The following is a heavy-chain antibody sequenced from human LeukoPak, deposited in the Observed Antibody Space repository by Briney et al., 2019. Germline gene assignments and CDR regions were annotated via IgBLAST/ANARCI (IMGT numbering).Heavy chain of an antibody. CDR1: GFTFSVYG. CDR2: TRYDGTEK. V-gene: IGHV3-30*02. D-gene: IGHD2-2*03. Sequence: WGPLRLSCAASGFTFSVYGMHWVRQAPGKGLEWVAFTRYDGTEKYHADSVRGRFTIAREKSKNTMHLQMNSLGADDTAVYCGANGKCSSDSCYVFDYWGQGTLVTVSS. CDR3: ANGKCSSDSCYVFDY. J-gene: IGHJ4*02.